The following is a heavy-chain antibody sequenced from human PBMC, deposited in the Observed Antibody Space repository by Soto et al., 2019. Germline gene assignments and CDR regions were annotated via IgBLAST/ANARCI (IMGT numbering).Heavy chain of an antibody. D-gene: IGHD2-21*01. CDR2: ISAYNGKR. Sequence: QGQLLQSGDEVKKPGASVRVSCRASGYDFTSYGISWVRQAPGQGLEWVSWISAYNGKRDTAQKFQGRVTMTLDTCTDTVHMELGDLTSADTAVYYCAIGRIVALIHDAFEIWGQGTMVAVSS. CDR3: AIGRIVALIHDAFEI. V-gene: IGHV1-18*01. J-gene: IGHJ3*02. CDR1: GYDFTSYG.